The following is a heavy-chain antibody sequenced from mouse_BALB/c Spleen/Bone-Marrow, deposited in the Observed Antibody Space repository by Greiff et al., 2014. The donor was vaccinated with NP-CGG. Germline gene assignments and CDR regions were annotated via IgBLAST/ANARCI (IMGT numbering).Heavy chain of an antibody. V-gene: IGHV1-80*01. CDR3: ARGGRLTGYYFDY. CDR2: IYPGDGDT. J-gene: IGHJ2*01. Sequence: QVQLKESGAELVRPGSSVKISCKASGYAFSSHWMNWVKQRPGQGLEWIGQIYPGDGDTNYNGNFKDKATLTTDKSSTTAYMQLSSLTSEDSAVYFCARGGRLTGYYFDYWGQGTTLTVSS. CDR1: GYAFSSHW. D-gene: IGHD4-1*01.